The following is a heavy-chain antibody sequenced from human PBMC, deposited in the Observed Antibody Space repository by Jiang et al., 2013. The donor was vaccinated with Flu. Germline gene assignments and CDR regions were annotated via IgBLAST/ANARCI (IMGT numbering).Heavy chain of an antibody. D-gene: IGHD3-22*01. V-gene: IGHV5-51*01. CDR1: GYSFTSYW. Sequence: KISCKGSGYSFTSYWIGWVRQMPGKGLEWMGIIYPGDSDTRYSPSFQGQVTISADKSISTAYLQWSSLKASDTAMYYCARGHYGSGSHYYDSSGYLNYWGQGTLVTVSS. CDR3: ARGHYGSGSHYYDSSGYLNY. J-gene: IGHJ4*02. CDR2: IYPGDSDT.